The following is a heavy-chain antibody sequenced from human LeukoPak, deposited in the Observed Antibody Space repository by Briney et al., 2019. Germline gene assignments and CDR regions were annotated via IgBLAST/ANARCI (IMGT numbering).Heavy chain of an antibody. CDR1: GYTFTRYD. CDR2: MNPKSGNT. D-gene: IGHD5-24*01. V-gene: IGHV1-8*01. CDR3: ARRRRRDGYEQ. Sequence: ASVKVSCKASGYTFTRYDINWVGQATGQGREGMGWMNPKSGNTGYAQKFQGRVTMNRNTSIRTAYMELSSLRSEDTAVYYCARRRRRDGYEQWGQGTLVTVSS. J-gene: IGHJ4*02.